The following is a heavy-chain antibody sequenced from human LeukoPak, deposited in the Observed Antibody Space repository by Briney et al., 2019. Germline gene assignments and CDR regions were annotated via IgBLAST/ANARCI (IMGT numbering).Heavy chain of an antibody. V-gene: IGHV4-4*09. CDR2: IYSSGST. D-gene: IGHD6-6*01. Sequence: SETLSLTCTVSGGSISSYYWSWIREPPGKGLEWIGYIYSSGSTNYNPSLESRVTISVDTSKNQLSLKLSSVTAADTAVYYCARQGSIATRIFDYWGQGTLVTVSS. J-gene: IGHJ4*02. CDR1: GGSISSYY. CDR3: ARQGSIATRIFDY.